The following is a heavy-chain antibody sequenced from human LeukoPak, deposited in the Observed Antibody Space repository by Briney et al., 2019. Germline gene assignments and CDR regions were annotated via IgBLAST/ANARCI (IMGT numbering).Heavy chain of an antibody. Sequence: SQTLSLTCAISADSVSSNSAAWNWIRQSPSRGLEWPGRTYHRSKWYNDYAVSVKSRITINPDTSKNQFSLQLNSVTPEDTAVYYCARDRALRITIFGVVNNWFDPWGQGTLVTVSS. V-gene: IGHV6-1*01. J-gene: IGHJ5*02. CDR1: ADSVSSNSAA. CDR2: TYHRSKWYN. CDR3: ARDRALRITIFGVVNNWFDP. D-gene: IGHD3-3*01.